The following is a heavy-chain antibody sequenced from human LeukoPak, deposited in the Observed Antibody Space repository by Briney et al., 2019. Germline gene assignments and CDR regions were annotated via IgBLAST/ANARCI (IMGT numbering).Heavy chain of an antibody. CDR1: GFTFSSYS. J-gene: IGHJ4*02. Sequence: GGSLRLSCAASGFTFSSYSMHWVRQAPGKGLEYVSGIRSNGGSTYYANSVKGRFTISRDNSKNTLYLQMGSLRAEDMAVYYCERGWPIDYWGQGTLVTVSS. CDR3: ERGWPIDY. CDR2: IRSNGGST. V-gene: IGHV3-64*01.